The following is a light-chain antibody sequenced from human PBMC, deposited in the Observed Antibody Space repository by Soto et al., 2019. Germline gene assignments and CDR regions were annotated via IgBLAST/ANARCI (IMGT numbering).Light chain of an antibody. Sequence: EIVLTQSPGTLSLCPGERATLSCRASQNVSNNYLAWYHQKPGQAPRLLIYGASTRATGIPARFSGSGSGTEFTLTISSLQSEDFAVYYCQQYNNWPRTFGQGTKVDIK. J-gene: IGKJ1*01. CDR2: GAS. V-gene: IGKV3-15*01. CDR1: QNVSNN. CDR3: QQYNNWPRT.